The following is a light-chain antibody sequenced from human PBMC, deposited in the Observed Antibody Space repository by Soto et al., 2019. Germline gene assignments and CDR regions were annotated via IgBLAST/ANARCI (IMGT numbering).Light chain of an antibody. CDR2: AAS. CDR3: QQFHRWPVT. J-gene: IGKJ4*01. CDR1: RSVSIN. V-gene: IGKV3-15*01. Sequence: EIVMTQSPATLSVSPGERATLSCRASRSVSINLAWYQQKPGQAPRLLIYAASTGATVIPARFTVSGYGTDFTLTINSLQSEDFAIYYCQQFHRWPVTFGGGTKVDIK.